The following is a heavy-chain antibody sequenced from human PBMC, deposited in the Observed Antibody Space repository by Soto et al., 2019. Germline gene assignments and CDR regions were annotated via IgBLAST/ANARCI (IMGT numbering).Heavy chain of an antibody. CDR1: GFTFSGSA. CDR2: IRNKANSYAT. J-gene: IGHJ4*02. V-gene: IGHV3-73*01. CDR3: TPPAPVYMIRK. Sequence: PGGSLRLSCAASGFTFSGSALHWVRQASGKGLEWVGRIRNKANSYATAYAASVKGRFTISRDGSKNTAFLHMKSLKTENTALYFCTPPAPVYMIRKWGPGTLVAVSS. D-gene: IGHD3-22*01.